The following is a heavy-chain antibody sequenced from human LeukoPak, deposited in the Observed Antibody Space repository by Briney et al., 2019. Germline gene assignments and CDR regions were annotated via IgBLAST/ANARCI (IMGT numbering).Heavy chain of an antibody. Sequence: SGGSLRLSCAASGFTFSSYAMSWVRQAPGKGLERVSAISGSGGSTYYADSVKGRFTISRDNSKNTLYLQMNSLRAEDTAVYYCAKETYYYGSGSYYPGGFDPWGQGTLATVSS. CDR3: AKETYYYGSGSYYPGGFDP. D-gene: IGHD3-10*01. CDR1: GFTFSSYA. J-gene: IGHJ5*02. V-gene: IGHV3-23*01. CDR2: ISGSGGST.